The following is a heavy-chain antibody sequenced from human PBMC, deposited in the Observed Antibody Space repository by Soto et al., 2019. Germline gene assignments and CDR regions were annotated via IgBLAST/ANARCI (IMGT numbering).Heavy chain of an antibody. D-gene: IGHD2-15*01. CDR3: AGNIVVVVAAKAGDYYYYYGMDV. Sequence: QVQLVQSGAEVKKPGSSVRVSCKASGGTFSSYAISWVRRAPGQGLEWMGGIIPIFGTANYAQKFQGRVTITADESTSTAYMELSSLRSEDTAVYYCAGNIVVVVAAKAGDYYYYYGMDVWGQGTTVTVSS. CDR2: IIPIFGTA. CDR1: GGTFSSYA. V-gene: IGHV1-69*01. J-gene: IGHJ6*02.